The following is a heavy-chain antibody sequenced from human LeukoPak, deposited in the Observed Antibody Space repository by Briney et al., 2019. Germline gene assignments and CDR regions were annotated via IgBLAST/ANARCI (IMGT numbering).Heavy chain of an antibody. D-gene: IGHD2-2*01. CDR1: GFAFTTYA. CDR3: ATYCSSTCSPSGFDF. J-gene: IGHJ4*02. Sequence: PGGSLRLSCAPSGFAFTTYAMSWVRQAPGKGLEWVSAISRGGSFTYHADSVKGRFTISRDDSKNTLYLQMSSLRAEDTAVYYCATYCSSTCSPSGFDFCGRGTLVTVSS. V-gene: IGHV3-23*01. CDR2: ISRGGSFT.